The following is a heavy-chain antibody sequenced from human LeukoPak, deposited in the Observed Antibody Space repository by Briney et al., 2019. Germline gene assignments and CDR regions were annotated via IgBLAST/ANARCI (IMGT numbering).Heavy chain of an antibody. V-gene: IGHV1-2*02. D-gene: IGHD2-15*01. CDR3: ARGLGCSGGSCNY. J-gene: IGHJ4*02. Sequence: GASVKVSCKASGYTFTGYYMHWVRQAPGQGLEWMGWINPNSGGTNYAQKFQGRVTMTRDTPISTAHMELSRLRSDDTAVYYCARGLGCSGGSCNYWGQGTLVTVSS. CDR2: INPNSGGT. CDR1: GYTFTGYY.